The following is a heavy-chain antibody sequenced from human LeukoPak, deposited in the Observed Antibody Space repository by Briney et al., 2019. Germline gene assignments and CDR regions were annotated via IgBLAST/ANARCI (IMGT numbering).Heavy chain of an antibody. CDR2: ITDGGSNT. CDR1: GFTFSDFG. D-gene: IGHD3-10*01. J-gene: IGHJ4*02. CDR3: WKSRRSGRNMARGVNFVY. Sequence: AGSLRLSCAASGFTFSDFGMRWVRPAQGKGLEWVSTITDGGSNTFYADSVKGRFTISTANSKNTLFLQMNSLRVEDTALYYCWKSRRSGRNMARGVNFVYWGQGALVTVSS. V-gene: IGHV3-23*01.